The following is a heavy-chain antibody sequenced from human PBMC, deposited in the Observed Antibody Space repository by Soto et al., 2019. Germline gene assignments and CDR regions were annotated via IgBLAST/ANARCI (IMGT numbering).Heavy chain of an antibody. J-gene: IGHJ4*02. D-gene: IGHD3-22*01. CDR3: ARVLINYYDMVQHIGFLDY. CDR1: GGSISSGGYY. Sequence: PSETLSLTCTVSGGSISSGGYYWSWIRQHPGKGLEWIGYIYYSGSTYHNPSLKSRVTISVDTSKNQFSLKLSSVTAADTAVYYCARVLINYYDMVQHIGFLDYWGQGTLVTVSS. CDR2: IYYSGST. V-gene: IGHV4-31*03.